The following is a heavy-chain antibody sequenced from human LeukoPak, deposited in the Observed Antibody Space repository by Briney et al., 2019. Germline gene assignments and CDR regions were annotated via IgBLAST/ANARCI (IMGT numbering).Heavy chain of an antibody. CDR3: AKGGAQV. V-gene: IGHV3-23*01. CDR2: ISSTGGST. J-gene: IGHJ4*02. D-gene: IGHD1-26*01. CDR1: GFTFSNYG. Sequence: PGGSLRLSCAASGFTFSNYGMSWVRQAPGKGLEWISAISSTGGSTYYADSVRGRFIISRDSSKNTLYLQMNSLRVEDTAVYYCAKGGAQVGGQGTLVTVSS.